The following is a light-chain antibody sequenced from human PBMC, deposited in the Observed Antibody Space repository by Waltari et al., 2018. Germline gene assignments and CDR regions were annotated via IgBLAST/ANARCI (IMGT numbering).Light chain of an antibody. CDR1: SGSVSAAHY. V-gene: IGLV8-61*01. CDR2: DTT. CDR3: ALSMGSGIWV. Sequence: QTVVTQEPSLSVSPGGTVTLTCGLSSGSVSAAHYPYCFQQSPGQAPRTRTFDTTTRSSGIPARFSDYILGNKAALAISRAQAEDEWDYYCALSMGSGIWVFGGGTKLTVL. J-gene: IGLJ3*02.